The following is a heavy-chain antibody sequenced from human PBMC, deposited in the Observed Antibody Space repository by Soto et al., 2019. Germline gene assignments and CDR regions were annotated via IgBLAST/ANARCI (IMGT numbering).Heavy chain of an antibody. Sequence: WGSLSLSCSASGFTFSSYAMHWARQAPGKGLEYVSGVRGNGDPPFYAASVKGRFTISRDNSKNTLYLQMSSLSADDTAVYYCVKSRGGNNFDFFDWGQGALVTVSS. V-gene: IGHV3-64D*06. CDR2: VRGNGDPP. J-gene: IGHJ4*02. D-gene: IGHD5-12*01. CDR1: GFTFSSYA. CDR3: VKSRGGNNFDFFD.